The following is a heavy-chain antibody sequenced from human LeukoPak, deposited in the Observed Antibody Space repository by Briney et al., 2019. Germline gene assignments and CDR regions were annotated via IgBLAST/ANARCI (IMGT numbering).Heavy chain of an antibody. Sequence: SETLSLTRTVSGYSISSGYYWGWIRQPPGKGLEWIGSIYHSGSTYYNPSLKSRVTISVDTSKNQFSLKLSSVTAADTAVYYCARGGRGGATYIDYWGQGTLVTVSS. J-gene: IGHJ4*02. D-gene: IGHD1-26*01. CDR1: GYSISSGYY. CDR2: IYHSGST. V-gene: IGHV4-38-2*02. CDR3: ARGGRGGATYIDY.